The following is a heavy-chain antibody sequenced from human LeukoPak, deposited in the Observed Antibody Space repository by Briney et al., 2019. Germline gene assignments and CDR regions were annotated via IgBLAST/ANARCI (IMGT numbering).Heavy chain of an antibody. CDR1: NGSMTSDIYY. J-gene: IGHJ5*02. D-gene: IGHD2-2*03. Sequence: SETLSLTCSVSNGSMTSDIYYWSWVRHPPEKGLEWMGSIFYRGKTYYSASLKSRVTVSLDTSKKNFSLRLISVTAADTAVYYCARLWIVATWFDAWGQGALVTVSS. CDR3: ARLWIVATWFDA. CDR2: IFYRGKT. V-gene: IGHV4-39*02.